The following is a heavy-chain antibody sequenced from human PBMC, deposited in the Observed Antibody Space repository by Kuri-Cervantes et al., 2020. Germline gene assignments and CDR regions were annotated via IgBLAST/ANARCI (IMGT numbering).Heavy chain of an antibody. CDR3: ARDGHYYGSGSPFDP. J-gene: IGHJ5*02. Sequence: LSLTCVASGFTFNNYAMSWVRQAPGKGLEWVSGISGSGGTTYYADSVKGRFSISRDNSKNTLYLQMNSLRAEDTAVYYCARDGHYYGSGSPFDPWGQGTLVTVSS. V-gene: IGHV3-23*01. D-gene: IGHD3-10*01. CDR2: ISGSGGTT. CDR1: GFTFNNYA.